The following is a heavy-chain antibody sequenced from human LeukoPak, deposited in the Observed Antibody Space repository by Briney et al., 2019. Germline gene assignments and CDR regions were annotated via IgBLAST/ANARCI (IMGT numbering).Heavy chain of an antibody. CDR3: ARLWGGNGYSGGSLNL. CDR1: GYTFSRHG. D-gene: IGHD3-16*01. CDR2: VWYDGRNR. V-gene: IGHV3-33*01. Sequence: GGSLTLSCAASGYTFSRHGIHWVRQAPGKGLEWVAVVWYDGRNRDYADSVKGRFTISKDNSNNMVFLQMDRLRAEDTAVYYCARLWGGNGYSGGSLNLWGQGTLVTVSS. J-gene: IGHJ5*02.